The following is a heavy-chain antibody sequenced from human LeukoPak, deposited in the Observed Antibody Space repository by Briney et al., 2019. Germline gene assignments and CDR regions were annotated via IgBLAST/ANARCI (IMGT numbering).Heavy chain of an antibody. J-gene: IGHJ6*02. CDR3: ARGPNYGSGSDYYGMDV. D-gene: IGHD3-10*01. CDR2: INLNSGGT. CDR1: GYTFTGYY. V-gene: IGHV1-2*02. Sequence: ASVKVSCKASGYTFTGYYMHWVRQAPGQGLEWMGWINLNSGGTNYAQKLQGRVTMTRDTSISTAYMELGRLRSDDTAVYYCARGPNYGSGSDYYGMDVRGQGTTVTVSS.